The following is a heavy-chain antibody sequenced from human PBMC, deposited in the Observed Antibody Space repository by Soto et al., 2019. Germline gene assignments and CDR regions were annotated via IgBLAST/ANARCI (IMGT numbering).Heavy chain of an antibody. J-gene: IGHJ3*02. D-gene: IGHD4-17*01. CDR3: ARTHGGDAFDI. CDR2: IWYDGSNK. CDR1: GFTFSSYG. Sequence: QVQLVESGGGVVQPGRSLRLSCAASGFTFSSYGMHWVRQAPGKGLEWVAVIWYDGSNKYYADSVKGRFTISRDNSKNTLYLKMNSLRAEDTAVYYCARTHGGDAFDIWGQGTMVTVSS. V-gene: IGHV3-33*01.